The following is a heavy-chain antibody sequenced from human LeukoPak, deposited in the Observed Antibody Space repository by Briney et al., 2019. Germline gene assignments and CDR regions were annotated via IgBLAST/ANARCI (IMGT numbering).Heavy chain of an antibody. J-gene: IGHJ4*02. V-gene: IGHV4-39*01. CDR2: VFYSGNT. Sequence: SETLSLTCTVSGGSINSSSYYWGWIRQPPGKGLEWIGSVFYSGNTYDNPSLKSRVTISVDTPKNQFSLKLNSVTAADTAVYYCARHRSKWLQSSFDYWGQGTLVTVSS. CDR1: GGSINSSSYY. D-gene: IGHD5-24*01. CDR3: ARHRSKWLQSSFDY.